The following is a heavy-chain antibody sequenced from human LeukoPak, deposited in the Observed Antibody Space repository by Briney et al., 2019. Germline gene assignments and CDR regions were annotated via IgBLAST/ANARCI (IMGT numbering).Heavy chain of an antibody. Sequence: GGSLRLSREVSGFTFRSYWMHWVRHAPGKGLVWVSRINSDGSSTSYADSVKGRFTISRDNARNTLYLQMNSLRAEDTAVYYCARGWEVPFDYWGQGTLVTVSS. CDR2: INSDGSST. CDR1: GFTFRSYW. CDR3: ARGWEVPFDY. D-gene: IGHD1-26*01. V-gene: IGHV3-74*01. J-gene: IGHJ4*02.